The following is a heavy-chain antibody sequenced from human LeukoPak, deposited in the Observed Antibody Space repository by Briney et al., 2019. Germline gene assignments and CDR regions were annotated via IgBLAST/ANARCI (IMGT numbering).Heavy chain of an antibody. CDR3: ARDLPPPFWGGNPRYFDY. D-gene: IGHD3-3*01. Sequence: SETLSLTCGVYGGSFSGYYWSWIRQPPGKGLEWIGEINHSGSTNYNPSLKSRVTMSVDTSKNQFSLKLSSVTAADTAVYYCARDLPPPFWGGNPRYFDYWGQGTLVTVSS. CDR2: INHSGST. V-gene: IGHV4-34*01. J-gene: IGHJ4*02. CDR1: GGSFSGYY.